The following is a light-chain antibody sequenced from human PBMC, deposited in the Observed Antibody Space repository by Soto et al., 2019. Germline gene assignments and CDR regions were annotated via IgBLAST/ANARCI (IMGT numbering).Light chain of an antibody. J-gene: IGLJ2*01. CDR2: LEGSGSY. V-gene: IGLV4-60*02. CDR1: SGHSSYI. CDR3: ETWDSNTRV. Sequence: QPVLTQSSSASASLGSSVKLTCTLSSGHSSYIIAWHHQQPGKAPRYLMKLEGSGSYNKGSGVPDRFSGSSSGADRYLTIPNLQFEDEANYYCETWDSNTRVFGGGTQLTVL.